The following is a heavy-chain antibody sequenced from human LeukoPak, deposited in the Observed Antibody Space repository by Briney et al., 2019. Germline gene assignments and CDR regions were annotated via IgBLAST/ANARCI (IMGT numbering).Heavy chain of an antibody. CDR3: ARDGGGLNDIHADY. V-gene: IGHV1-2*02. CDR2: INPNSGGT. Sequence: GASVKVSCKASGYTFTGYYMHWVRQAPGQGLEWMGWINPNSGGTNYAQKFQGRVTMTRDTSISTAYMELSRLRSDDTAAYYCARDGGGLNDIHADYWGQGTLVTVSS. D-gene: IGHD3-9*01. CDR1: GYTFTGYY. J-gene: IGHJ4*02.